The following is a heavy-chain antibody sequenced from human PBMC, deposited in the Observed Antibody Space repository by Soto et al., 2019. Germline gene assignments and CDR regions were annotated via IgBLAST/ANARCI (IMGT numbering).Heavy chain of an antibody. CDR1: RYTFTSYD. CDR3: ARWVREPLWFGELSRYYYYGMDV. V-gene: IGHV1-8*01. Sequence: ASVKVSCKASRYTFTSYDINWVRQATGQGLEWMGWMNPNSGNTGYAQKFQGRVTMTRNTSISTAYMELSSLRSEDTAVYYCARWVREPLWFGELSRYYYYGMDVWGQGTTVTVSS. CDR2: MNPNSGNT. J-gene: IGHJ6*02. D-gene: IGHD3-10*01.